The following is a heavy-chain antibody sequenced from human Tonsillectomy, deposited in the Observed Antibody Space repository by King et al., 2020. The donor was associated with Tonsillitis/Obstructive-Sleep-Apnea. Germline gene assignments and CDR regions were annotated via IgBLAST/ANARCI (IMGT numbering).Heavy chain of an antibody. CDR3: AREEGLYDILTGYYYYYYMDV. CDR2: INSDGSST. D-gene: IGHD3-9*01. CDR1: GFTFSSYW. V-gene: IGHV3-74*01. J-gene: IGHJ6*03. Sequence: VQLVESGGGLVQPGGSLRLSCAASGFTFSSYWMHWVRQAPGKGLVWVSRINSDGSSTSYADSVKGRFTISRDNAKNTLYLQMNSLRAEATAVYYCAREEGLYDILTGYYYYYYMDVWGKGTTVTVSS.